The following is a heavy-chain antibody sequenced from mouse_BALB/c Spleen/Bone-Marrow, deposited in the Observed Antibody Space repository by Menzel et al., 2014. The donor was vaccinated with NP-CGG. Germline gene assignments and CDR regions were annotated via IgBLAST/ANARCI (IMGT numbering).Heavy chain of an antibody. CDR3: TTLARNYFDY. J-gene: IGHJ2*01. CDR1: GYTFTNYW. Sequence: EVKVVESGTVLARPGASVKMSCKASGYTFTNYWMHWVKQRPGQGLEWIGTIYPGNSDTTYNQKFKGKAKLTAVTSTSTAYMELSSLTNEDSAVYYCTTLARNYFDYWGQGTTLTVSS. V-gene: IGHV1-5*01. CDR2: IYPGNSDT. D-gene: IGHD3-1*01.